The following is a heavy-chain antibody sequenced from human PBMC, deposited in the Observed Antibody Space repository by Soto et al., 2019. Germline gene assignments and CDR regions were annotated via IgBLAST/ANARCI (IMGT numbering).Heavy chain of an antibody. V-gene: IGHV4-31*03. CDR3: TRYRGFGMDV. CDR1: GGSISGGRYY. CDR2: IYDNGIT. J-gene: IGHJ6*02. Sequence: QVPLQESGPGLVKPSQTLSLTCNVSGGSISGGRYYWNWIRQHPGKGLEWIGTIYDNGITYYNPSLESRVIISEDTSKNQFSLRLSSVTAADTAVYYCTRYRGFGMDVWGQGTTVTVPS. D-gene: IGHD3-16*02.